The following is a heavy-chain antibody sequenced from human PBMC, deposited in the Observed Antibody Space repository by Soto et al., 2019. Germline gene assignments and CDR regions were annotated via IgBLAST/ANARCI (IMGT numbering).Heavy chain of an antibody. CDR2: IYPGDSDT. V-gene: IGHV5-51*01. Sequence: GESLKISCKGSGYSFTSYWIGWVRQMPGKGLEWMGIIYPGDSDTRYSPSFQGQVTISADKSISTAYLQWSSLKASDTAMYYCARPNYYDSSGYLLDAFDIWGQGTMVTVSS. D-gene: IGHD3-22*01. J-gene: IGHJ3*02. CDR3: ARPNYYDSSGYLLDAFDI. CDR1: GYSFTSYW.